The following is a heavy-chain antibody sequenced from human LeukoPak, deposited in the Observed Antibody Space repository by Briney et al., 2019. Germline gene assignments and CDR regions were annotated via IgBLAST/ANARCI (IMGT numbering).Heavy chain of an antibody. CDR2: INPNSGGT. J-gene: IGHJ5*02. CDR3: ARGRFYDYVWGSYQP. CDR1: GYTFTGYY. Sequence: ASVKVSCKASGYTFTGYYMHWVRQAPRQGLEWMGWINPNSGGTNYAQKFQGRGTMTRDTSISTAYMELSRLRSDDTAVYYCARGRFYDYVWGSYQPWGQGTLVTVSS. D-gene: IGHD3-16*02. V-gene: IGHV1-2*02.